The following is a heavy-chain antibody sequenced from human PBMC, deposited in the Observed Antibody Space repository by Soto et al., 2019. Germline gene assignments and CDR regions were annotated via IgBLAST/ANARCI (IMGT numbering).Heavy chain of an antibody. D-gene: IGHD6-6*01. J-gene: IGHJ4*02. CDR2: INPNSGGT. Sequence: QVQLVQSGADVKKPGASVKVSCKATGYTFTGYYMHWVRQAPGQGPEWMGWINPNSGGTTYAQKFQGRVTVTRDTSISTAYMELSSLRSDDTAVYYCARGGSSSLDYWGQGTLVTVSS. CDR3: ARGGSSSLDY. CDR1: GYTFTGYY. V-gene: IGHV1-2*02.